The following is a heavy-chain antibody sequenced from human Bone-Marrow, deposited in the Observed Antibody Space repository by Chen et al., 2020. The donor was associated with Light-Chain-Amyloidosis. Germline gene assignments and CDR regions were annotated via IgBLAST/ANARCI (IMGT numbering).Heavy chain of an antibody. Sequence: EVQLVESGGGLVQPGGSLRLSCATSGFHFSSFGMSWVRPAPGKGLEWVSTVSGSTVSTYYAGAVKGRFIISRDNSKSTLYLQMNSLRAGDTAVYFCTRKGGYFDFWGQGSLVTVSS. J-gene: IGHJ4*02. CDR2: VSGSTVST. CDR3: TRKGGYFDF. V-gene: IGHV3-23*04. D-gene: IGHD3-10*01. CDR1: GFHFSSFG.